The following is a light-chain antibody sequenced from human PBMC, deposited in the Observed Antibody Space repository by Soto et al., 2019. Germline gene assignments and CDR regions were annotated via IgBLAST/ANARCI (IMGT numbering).Light chain of an antibody. V-gene: IGKV3-11*01. Sequence: EIVLTQSPATLSLSPGERATLSCRASQSVNTHLAWYQHKGGQAPRLLIFDASHRATGIPTRFSGSGSGTDFALTIRDRETEDFAVYYCQQRNDWPTFGGGTQVAI. CDR3: QQRNDWPT. CDR1: QSVNTH. CDR2: DAS. J-gene: IGKJ4*01.